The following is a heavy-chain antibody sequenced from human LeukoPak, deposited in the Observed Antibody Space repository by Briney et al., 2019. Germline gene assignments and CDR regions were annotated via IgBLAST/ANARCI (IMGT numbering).Heavy chain of an antibody. J-gene: IGHJ4*02. CDR2: INHRGST. D-gene: IGHD6-6*01. Sequence: SSETLSLTCAVYGGSFTDYYWSWIRQPPGKGLEWIGEINHRGSTNYNSSLKSRVTISVDRSKSQFSLKLSSVTAADTAVYFCARVPHSTSSIDYWGQGAPVTVSS. CDR1: GGSFTDYY. V-gene: IGHV4-34*01. CDR3: ARVPHSTSSIDY.